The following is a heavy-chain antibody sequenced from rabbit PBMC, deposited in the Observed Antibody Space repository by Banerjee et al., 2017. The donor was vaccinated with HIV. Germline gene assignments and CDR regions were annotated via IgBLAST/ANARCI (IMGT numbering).Heavy chain of an antibody. CDR1: GFSFSDRDV. J-gene: IGHJ4*01. D-gene: IGHD1-1*01. Sequence: QQQLVESGGGLVKPGASLTLTCKASGFSFSDRDVMCWVRQAPGKGLQWIACINTYTGKPVYATWAKGRFTISRTSSATVTLQLTSLTAADTATYFCARDLPSAVGWNFYLWGPGT. CDR3: ARDLPSAVGWNFYL. CDR2: INTYTGKP. V-gene: IGHV1S45*01.